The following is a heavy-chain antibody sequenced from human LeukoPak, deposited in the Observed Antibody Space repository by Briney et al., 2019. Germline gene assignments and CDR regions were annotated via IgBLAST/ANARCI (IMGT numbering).Heavy chain of an antibody. D-gene: IGHD3-3*01. V-gene: IGHV4-39*01. Sequence: SETLPLTCTVSGGSISSSSYYWGWIRQPPGKGLEWIGSIYYSGSTYYNPSLKSRVTISVDTSKNQFSLKLSSVTAADTAVYYCAGVTIFGVVIMSLFDYWGQGTLVTVSS. CDR1: GGSISSSSYY. J-gene: IGHJ4*02. CDR2: IYYSGST. CDR3: AGVTIFGVVIMSLFDY.